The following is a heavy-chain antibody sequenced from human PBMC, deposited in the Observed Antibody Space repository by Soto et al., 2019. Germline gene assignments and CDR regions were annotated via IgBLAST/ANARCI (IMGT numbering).Heavy chain of an antibody. CDR1: GGSFSGYY. J-gene: IGHJ4*02. D-gene: IGHD2-8*01. CDR2: INHSGST. Sequence: NPSETLSLTCAVYGGSFSGYYWSWIRQPPGKGLEWIGEINHSGSTNYNPSLKSRVTISVDTSKNQFSLKLSSVTAADTAVYYCARTLIVLMVYAGGSFDYWGQGTLVTVSS. CDR3: ARTLIVLMVYAGGSFDY. V-gene: IGHV4-34*01.